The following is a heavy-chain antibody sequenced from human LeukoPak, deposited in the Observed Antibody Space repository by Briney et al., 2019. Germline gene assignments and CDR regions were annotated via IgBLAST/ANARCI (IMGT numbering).Heavy chain of an antibody. J-gene: IGHJ4*02. V-gene: IGHV1-18*01. CDR2: ISAYNGHP. CDR1: GYTFTNFD. CDR3: ARGGGRRVYYFDY. Sequence: ASVKVSCKASGYTFTNFDVAWARHAPGQGLEWIAWISAYNGHPNYAQKLQGRITMTTDTSTSTAYMELRNLTSDETAVYFCARGGGRRVYYFDYWGQGTLVTVSS. D-gene: IGHD3-16*01.